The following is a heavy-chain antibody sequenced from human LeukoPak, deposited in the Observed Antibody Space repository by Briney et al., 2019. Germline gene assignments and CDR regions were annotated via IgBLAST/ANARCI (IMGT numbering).Heavy chain of an antibody. J-gene: IGHJ4*02. Sequence: GGSLRLSCAASGFTFTSYAMRWVAQAPGKGLEWVSAISVGASSTYYADSVKGRFTISRDNSKNTLYLQMNSLRAEDTAVYYCAKSPERRYCGVLSCFSYYFDFWGQGALVTVSS. CDR3: AKSPERRYCGVLSCFSYYFDF. CDR2: ISVGASST. V-gene: IGHV3-23*01. CDR1: GFTFTSYA. D-gene: IGHD2-15*01.